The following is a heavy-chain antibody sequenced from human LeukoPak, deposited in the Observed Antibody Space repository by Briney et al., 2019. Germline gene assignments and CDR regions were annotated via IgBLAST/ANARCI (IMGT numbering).Heavy chain of an antibody. V-gene: IGHV3-74*01. J-gene: IGHJ3*02. CDR2: INSDASST. CDR1: GFTFSTYW. Sequence: GGSLRLSCAASGFTFSTYWMHWVRQAPGKGLVWVSRINSDASSTSYADSVKGRFTISRDNAKNTVYLQMNSLRAEDTAVYYCTRSGSRELRAAFDIWGQGTMVTVSS. D-gene: IGHD1-26*01. CDR3: TRSGSRELRAAFDI.